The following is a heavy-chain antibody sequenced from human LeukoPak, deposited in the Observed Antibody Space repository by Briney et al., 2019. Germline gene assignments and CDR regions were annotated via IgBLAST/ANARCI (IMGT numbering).Heavy chain of an antibody. J-gene: IGHJ4*02. CDR1: GFIFSNYW. Sequence: QPGGSLRLSCAASGFIFSNYWMHWVRLAPGKGLVWASRVNNGGSSTTYADSVKGRFTIFRDNAKNTLYLQMNSLRDEDTAVYYCAKGGLRVTDYWGQGTLVTVSS. CDR3: AKGGLRVTDY. V-gene: IGHV3-74*03. D-gene: IGHD5/OR15-5a*01. CDR2: VNNGGSST.